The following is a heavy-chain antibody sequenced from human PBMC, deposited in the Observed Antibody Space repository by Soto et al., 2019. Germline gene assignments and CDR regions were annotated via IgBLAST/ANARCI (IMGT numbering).Heavy chain of an antibody. V-gene: IGHV3-53*02. J-gene: IGHJ4*02. D-gene: IGHD6-19*01. Sequence: EVQLVETGGGLIQPGGSLRLSCVASGFIVRTNYMTWVRQAPGKGLEWVATIYSNGSTHYSDSVRGRFTISRDNSKNTLYLQMNSLRAEDTAVYYCARDAPNTSGWYAYFDYWGQGTLVTVSS. CDR3: ARDAPNTSGWYAYFDY. CDR2: IYSNGST. CDR1: GFIVRTNY.